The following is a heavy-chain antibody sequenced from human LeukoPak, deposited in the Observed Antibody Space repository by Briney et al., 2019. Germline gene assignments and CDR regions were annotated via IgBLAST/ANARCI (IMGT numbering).Heavy chain of an antibody. V-gene: IGHV3-21*01. J-gene: IGHJ4*02. CDR2: ISSSSSYI. CDR3: ARDGRAVAGEHDY. Sequence: GGSLRLSCAASGFTVSNKYMTWVRQAPGKGLEWVSSISSSSSYIYYADSVKGRFTISRDNAKNSLYLQMNSLRAEDTAVYYCARDGRAVAGEHDYWGQGTLVTVSS. D-gene: IGHD6-19*01. CDR1: GFTVSNKY.